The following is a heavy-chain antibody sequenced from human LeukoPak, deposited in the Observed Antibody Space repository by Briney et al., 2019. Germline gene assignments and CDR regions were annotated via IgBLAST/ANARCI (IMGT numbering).Heavy chain of an antibody. CDR2: IRYDGSNK. D-gene: IGHD7-27*01. V-gene: IGHV3-30*02. J-gene: IGHJ4*02. CDR1: GFTFSSYG. CDR3: ARDASDPGQFDY. Sequence: GGSLRPSCAASGFTFSSYGMHWVRQAPGKGLKWVAFIRYDGSNKYYADPVKGRFTISRDNSKNTLYLQMNSLKTEDTAVYYCARDASDPGQFDYWGQGTLVTVSS.